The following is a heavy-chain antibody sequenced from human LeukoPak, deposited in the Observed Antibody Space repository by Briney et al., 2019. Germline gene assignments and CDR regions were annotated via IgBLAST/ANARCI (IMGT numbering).Heavy chain of an antibody. D-gene: IGHD3-10*01. J-gene: IGHJ5*02. CDR2: IRGRAYGGTT. CDR1: GFNFGDHD. CDR3: ARMNRGGVRAVMFDP. Sequence: GGSLRLSCAASGFNFGDHDMSWVRQAPGKGLEWVGLIRGRAYGGTTEYAPSVKGTFTISRDNSKSIAYLHMNSLNTEDTAVYYCARMNRGGVRAVMFDPWGQGTLVTVSS. V-gene: IGHV3-49*04.